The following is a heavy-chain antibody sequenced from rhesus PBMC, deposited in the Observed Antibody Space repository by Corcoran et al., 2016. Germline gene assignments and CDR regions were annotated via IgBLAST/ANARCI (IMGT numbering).Heavy chain of an antibody. V-gene: IGHV1-111*02. CDR2: FDPEDGEA. J-gene: IGHJ4*01. CDR3: ATGSWNNLVNY. Sequence: EVQLVQSGAEVKKPGASAKISCKASGYTFTEYYLHWVRKAPGNGLGWMGQFDPEDGEAIHAQKFQDRVTITADTSTDTAYMELSSLRSEDTAVYYCATGSWNNLVNYWGQGVLVTVSS. CDR1: GYTFTEYY. D-gene: IGHD1-20*01.